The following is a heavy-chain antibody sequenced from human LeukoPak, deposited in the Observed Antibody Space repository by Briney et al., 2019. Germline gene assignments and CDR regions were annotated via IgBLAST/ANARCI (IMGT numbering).Heavy chain of an antibody. Sequence: PSQTLSLTCAVSGGSISSGGYSWSWIRQPPGKGLEWIGYVYYSGSTNYNPSLKSRVTISVDTSKNQFSLKLTSVTAADTAVYYCARGDSGSFSQFDCWGQGTLVTVSS. D-gene: IGHD1-26*01. CDR2: VYYSGST. J-gene: IGHJ4*02. CDR1: GGSISSGGYS. V-gene: IGHV4-61*08. CDR3: ARGDSGSFSQFDC.